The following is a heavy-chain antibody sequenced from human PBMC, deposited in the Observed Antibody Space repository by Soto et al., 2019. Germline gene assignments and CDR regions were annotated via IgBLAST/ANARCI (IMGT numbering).Heavy chain of an antibody. CDR1: GGSISSSSYY. V-gene: IGHV4-39*07. CDR2: IYYSGST. Sequence: PSETLSLTCTVSGGSISSSSYYWGWIRQPPGKGLEWIGSIYYSGSTYYNPSLKSRVTISVDTSKNQFSLKLTSVTAADTAMYYCTTRPSSVGWFDPWGQGTLVTVPS. CDR3: TTRPSSVGWFDP. J-gene: IGHJ5*02. D-gene: IGHD6-6*01.